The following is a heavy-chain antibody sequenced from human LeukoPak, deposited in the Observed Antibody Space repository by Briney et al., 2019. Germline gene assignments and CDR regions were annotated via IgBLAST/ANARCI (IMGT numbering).Heavy chain of an antibody. D-gene: IGHD2-15*01. CDR3: ARDRTYCSGGNCFPDY. CDR2: ISYDGSNK. J-gene: IGHJ4*02. CDR1: GFPFNTYA. Sequence: PGRSLRLSCAASGFPFNTYALHWVRQAPCKGLEWVTLISYDGSNKYYADSVKGRFTISRDNSKNTLYLQMNSLRVEDTAVYYCARDRTYCSGGNCFPDYWGQGTLVTVSS. V-gene: IGHV3-30*01.